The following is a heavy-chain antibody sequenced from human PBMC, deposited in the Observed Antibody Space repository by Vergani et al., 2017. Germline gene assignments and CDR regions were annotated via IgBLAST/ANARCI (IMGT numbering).Heavy chain of an antibody. J-gene: IGHJ4*02. CDR1: GFTFSSYA. Sequence: EVQLLESGGGLVQPGGSLRLSCAASGFTFSSYAMSWVRQAPGKGLEWVSAISGSGGSTYYADSVKGRFTISRDNSKNTLYLQMNSLRAEDTAVYYCANVAGRLNVRRVINHPFDYWGQGTLVTVSS. D-gene: IGHD3-10*02. CDR3: ANVAGRLNVRRVINHPFDY. CDR2: ISGSGGST. V-gene: IGHV3-23*01.